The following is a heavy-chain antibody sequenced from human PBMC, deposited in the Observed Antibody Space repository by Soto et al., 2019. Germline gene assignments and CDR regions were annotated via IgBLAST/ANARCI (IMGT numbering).Heavy chain of an antibody. CDR3: VKDAPPVLRYFDWWDAFDI. V-gene: IGHV3-64D*06. Sequence: PVGSLRLSCSASGFTFSSYAMHWVRQAPGKGLEYVSAISSNGGSTYYADSVKGRFTISRDNSKNTLYLQMSSLRAEDTAVYYCVKDAPPVLRYFDWWDAFDIWGQGTMVTVSS. D-gene: IGHD3-9*01. J-gene: IGHJ3*02. CDR2: ISSNGGST. CDR1: GFTFSSYA.